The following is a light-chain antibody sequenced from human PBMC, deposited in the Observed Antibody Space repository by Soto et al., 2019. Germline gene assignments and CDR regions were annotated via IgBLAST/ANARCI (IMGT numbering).Light chain of an antibody. CDR1: QGISSY. V-gene: IGKV1-9*01. Sequence: DIQLTQSPSFLSASVGDRVTITCRASQGISSYLAWYQQKPGKAHKLLIYAAYTLQSGVPSRFSGSVSGTEFTLTISSLQPEDFATYYCQQLNSYPLTFGQGTRLEIK. CDR2: AAY. CDR3: QQLNSYPLT. J-gene: IGKJ5*01.